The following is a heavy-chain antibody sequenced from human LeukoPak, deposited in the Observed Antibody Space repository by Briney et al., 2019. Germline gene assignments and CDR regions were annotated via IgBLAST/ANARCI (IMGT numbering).Heavy chain of an antibody. CDR1: GFTFSSYS. CDR3: AREHAPGTTGNNAFDI. CDR2: ISSSSYI. V-gene: IGHV3-21*01. D-gene: IGHD1-1*01. J-gene: IGHJ3*02. Sequence: GGSLRLSCAASGFTFSSYSMNWVRQAPGKGLEWVSSISSSSYIYYADSVKGRFTISRDNAKNSLYLQMNSLRAEDTAVYYCAREHAPGTTGNNAFDIWGQGTMVTVSS.